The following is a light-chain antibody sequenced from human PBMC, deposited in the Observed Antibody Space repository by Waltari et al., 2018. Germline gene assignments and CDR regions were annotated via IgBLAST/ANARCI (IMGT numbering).Light chain of an antibody. J-gene: IGKJ1*01. V-gene: IGKV2-29*02. Sequence: DVVMTQTPLSLSVTPGQPASISCKSSQSLVHTDGRTYFYWFLQRPGQSPQLLISENSNRVSGVPDRFSGSESGTDFTLHISRVEAEDVGVYYCMHAIQLPRTFGQGTRVEIK. CDR1: QSLVHTDGRTY. CDR3: MHAIQLPRT. CDR2: ENS.